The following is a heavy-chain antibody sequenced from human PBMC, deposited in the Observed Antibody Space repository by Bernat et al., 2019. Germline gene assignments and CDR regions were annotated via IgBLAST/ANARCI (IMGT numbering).Heavy chain of an antibody. CDR3: ARRSLDGTLDY. J-gene: IGHJ4*02. D-gene: IGHD1-1*01. CDR2: INHRGST. Sequence: QVQLPQWGAGLSKPSETLSLSCAVYGESFNDYFWTWIRQPPGKGLEWIGEINHRGSTNYNVSLKSRVNILADASKNQFSLKLTSMTAADTAVYYCARRSLDGTLDYWGQGTRVIVSS. V-gene: IGHV4-34*01. CDR1: GESFNDYF.